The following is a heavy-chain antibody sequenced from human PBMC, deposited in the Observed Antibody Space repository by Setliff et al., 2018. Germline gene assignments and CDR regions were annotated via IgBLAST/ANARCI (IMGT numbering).Heavy chain of an antibody. J-gene: IGHJ6*03. V-gene: IGHV4-4*07. CDR1: GGSISSYY. CDR2: IYIGGSA. CDR3: AREQWLDPPGYYYMDV. Sequence: SETLSLTCTVSGGSISSYYWSWIRQPAGKGLEWIGHIYIGGSANYNPSLKSRVTMSIDTSKNQFSLNLNSVTAADMALYYCAREQWLDPPGYYYMDVWAKGTTVTVSS. D-gene: IGHD6-19*01.